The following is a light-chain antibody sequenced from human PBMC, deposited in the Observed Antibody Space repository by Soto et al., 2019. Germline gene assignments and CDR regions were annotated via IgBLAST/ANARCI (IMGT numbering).Light chain of an antibody. CDR3: QQHNSYPYT. CDR1: QTISNY. Sequence: DIQNTQSPSTLYASVGDRVTITCRANQTISNYLAWYQQKPGKAPKLLISDASSLQSGVPSRFSGSGSGTEFTLPISSLQPADFATYCCQQHNSYPYTFGQGTKVDIK. V-gene: IGKV1-5*01. J-gene: IGKJ2*01. CDR2: DAS.